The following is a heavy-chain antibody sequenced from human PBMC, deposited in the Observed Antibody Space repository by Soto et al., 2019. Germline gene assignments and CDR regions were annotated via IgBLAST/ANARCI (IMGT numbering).Heavy chain of an antibody. CDR1: GVTLISYE. CDR2: ISSSGSTI. J-gene: IGHJ6*02. V-gene: IGHV3-48*03. CDR3: ARAKNYDFWSVDYKATYYYAIEG. D-gene: IGHD3-3*01. Sequence: PGVSLRPSSSASGVTLISYEMNWVLQAPGKGLEWVSYISSSGSTIYYADSVKGRFTISRDNAKNSLYLQMNSLRAEDTAVYYCARAKNYDFWSVDYKATYYYAIEGWGQGTTVPVS.